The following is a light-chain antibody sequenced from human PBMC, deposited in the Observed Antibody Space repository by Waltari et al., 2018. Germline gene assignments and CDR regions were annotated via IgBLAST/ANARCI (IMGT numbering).Light chain of an antibody. J-gene: IGLJ2*01. CDR1: SSDVGGYTY. V-gene: IGLV2-8*01. Sequence: QSALTQPPSASGSPGPSVTISCTGTSSDVGGYTYVSWYQQHPGKAPKLMIYEVSKRPSGVPDRFSGSKSGNTASLTVSGLQAEDEADYYCSSYAGSNNFVVFGGGTKLTVL. CDR2: EVS. CDR3: SSYAGSNNFVV.